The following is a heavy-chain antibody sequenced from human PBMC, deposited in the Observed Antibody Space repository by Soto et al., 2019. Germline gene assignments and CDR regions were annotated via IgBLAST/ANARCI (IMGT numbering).Heavy chain of an antibody. CDR3: ASTSVPYCSGGSCHGVSWFDP. D-gene: IGHD2-15*01. CDR1: GYTFTSYY. V-gene: IGHV1-46*01. CDR2: INPSGGST. Sequence: ASVKVSCKASGYTFTSYYMHWVRQAPGQGLEWMGIINPSGGSTSYAQKFQGRVTITADKSTSTAYMELSSLRSEDTAVYYCASTSVPYCSGGSCHGVSWFDPWGQGTLVTVSS. J-gene: IGHJ5*02.